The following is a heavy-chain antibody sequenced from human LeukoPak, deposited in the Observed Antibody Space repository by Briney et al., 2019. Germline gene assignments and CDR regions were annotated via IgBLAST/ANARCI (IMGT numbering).Heavy chain of an antibody. CDR3: AKDKDRDSSSWYGGDY. J-gene: IGHJ4*02. CDR1: GFTFSTCA. CDR2: ISTSGAGT. D-gene: IGHD6-13*01. Sequence: GGSLRLSCAASGFTFSTCAMSWVRQAPGKGLEWVSAISTSGAGTYYADSVKGRFTIFRDNSKNTLYLQMNSLRAEDTAVYYCAKDKDRDSSSWYGGDYWGQGTLVTVSS. V-gene: IGHV3-23*01.